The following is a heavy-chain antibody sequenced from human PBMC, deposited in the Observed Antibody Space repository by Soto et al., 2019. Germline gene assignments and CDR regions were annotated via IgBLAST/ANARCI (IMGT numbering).Heavy chain of an antibody. D-gene: IGHD2-15*01. CDR1: GGSISSYY. CDR2: IYYSGST. V-gene: IGHV4-59*08. J-gene: IGHJ4*02. CDR3: ARRYGGTFDY. Sequence: SETLSLTCTVSGGSISSYYWSWIRQPPGKGLEWIGYIYYSGSTNYNPSLKGRVTISVDTSKNQFSLKLSSVTAADTAVYYCARRYGGTFDYWGQGTLVTVSS.